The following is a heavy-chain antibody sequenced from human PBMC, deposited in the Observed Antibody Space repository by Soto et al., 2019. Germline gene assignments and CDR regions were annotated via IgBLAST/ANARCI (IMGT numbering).Heavy chain of an antibody. CDR1: GYSFTSYW. CDR2: IYPGDSDT. Sequence: GESLKISCKGSGYSFTSYWIGWARQMPGKGLEWMGIIYPGDSDTRYSPSFQGQVTISADKSISTAYLQWSSLKASDTAMYYCARTSMQSRGYSYGHGGMDVWGQGTTVTVSS. CDR3: ARTSMQSRGYSYGHGGMDV. D-gene: IGHD5-18*01. V-gene: IGHV5-51*01. J-gene: IGHJ6*02.